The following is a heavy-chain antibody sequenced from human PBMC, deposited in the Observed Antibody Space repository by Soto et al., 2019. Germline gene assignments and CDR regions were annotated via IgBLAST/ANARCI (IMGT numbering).Heavy chain of an antibody. CDR1: GFTFSDYY. CDR2: XXDSGSXX. J-gene: IGHJ4*02. V-gene: IGHV3-11*01. D-gene: IGHD6-13*01. CDR3: XRVALGSSSWFXDY. Sequence: PGGSLRLSCAASGFTFSDYYMTWIRXXPGXGLEWLXXXXDSGSXXXXXXXXXXXXXXXXXNXXXXXYXQMNXLXAEXTAVYYCXRVALGSSSWFXDYWGQGTLVTVSS.